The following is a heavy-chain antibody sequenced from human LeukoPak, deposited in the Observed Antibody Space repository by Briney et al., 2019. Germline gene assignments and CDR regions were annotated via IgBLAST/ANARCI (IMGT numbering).Heavy chain of an antibody. CDR3: AKVGFSEMEWLLYSDH. CDR2: ISGSSGHT. D-gene: IGHD3-3*01. V-gene: IGHV3-23*01. CDR1: GFTLRSHA. J-gene: IGHJ4*02. Sequence: GGSLRLSCAASGFTLRSHAMSWVRQAPGKGLEWVSAISGSSGHTYYADSVKGRFTISRDNSKNTLYLQMNSLRAEDTAVYYCAKVGFSEMEWLLYSDHWGQGTLVTVSS.